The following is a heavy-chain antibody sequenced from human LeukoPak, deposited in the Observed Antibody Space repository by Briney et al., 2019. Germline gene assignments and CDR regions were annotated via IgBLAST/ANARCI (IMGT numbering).Heavy chain of an antibody. D-gene: IGHD6-19*01. CDR2: IIPILGIA. Sequence: SVKVSCKASGGTFSSYAISWVRRAPGQGLEWMGRIIPILGIANYAQKFQGRVTITADKSTSTAYMELSSLRSEDTAVYYCARGSSGYYFDYWGQGTLVTVSS. CDR3: ARGSSGYYFDY. CDR1: GGTFSSYA. J-gene: IGHJ4*02. V-gene: IGHV1-69*04.